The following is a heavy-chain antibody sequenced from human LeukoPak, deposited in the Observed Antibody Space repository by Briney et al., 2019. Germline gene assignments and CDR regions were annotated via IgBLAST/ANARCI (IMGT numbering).Heavy chain of an antibody. CDR2: ISGSGGST. J-gene: IGHJ6*02. CDR3: AKRDDFWSGYYRAYGMDV. D-gene: IGHD3-3*01. V-gene: IGHV3-23*01. Sequence: GGSLRLSCAASGFTFSSYAMSWVRQAPGKGLEWVSAISGSGGSTYYADSVKGRFTISRDNSKNTLYLQMNSLRAEDTAVYYCAKRDDFWSGYYRAYGMDVWGQGTTITVSS. CDR1: GFTFSSYA.